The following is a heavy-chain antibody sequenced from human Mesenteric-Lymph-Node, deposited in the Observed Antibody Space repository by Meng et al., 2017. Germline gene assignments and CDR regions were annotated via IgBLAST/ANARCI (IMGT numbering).Heavy chain of an antibody. D-gene: IGHD2-2*01. J-gene: IGHJ4*02. Sequence: ETLSLTCTVSGYSISRGYYWGWIRQSPGKGLEWIGSIYPTGVAFYNPSLMSRVIISVDTSNNQFSLKLSSVTASDTAAYFCARSSASWHYIEYWGQGTLVTVSS. CDR1: GYSISRGYY. CDR2: IYPTGVA. V-gene: IGHV4-38-2*02. CDR3: ARSSASWHYIEY.